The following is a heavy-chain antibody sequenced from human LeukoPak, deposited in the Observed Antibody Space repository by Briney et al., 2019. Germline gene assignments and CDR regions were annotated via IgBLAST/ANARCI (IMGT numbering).Heavy chain of an antibody. CDR1: VCMFYNEW. CDR2: ITNSGNSK. V-gene: IGHV3-48*01. Sequence: GGSLRLSCAASVCMFYNEWMDWVRQAPWKGLEWLSYITNSGNSKSYADSVKGRFTISRDNTKNSLYLQMNGLRAEDTAVYYCARTRSSGYLTFDYWGQGILVTVSS. D-gene: IGHD3-22*01. J-gene: IGHJ4*02. CDR3: ARTRSSGYLTFDY.